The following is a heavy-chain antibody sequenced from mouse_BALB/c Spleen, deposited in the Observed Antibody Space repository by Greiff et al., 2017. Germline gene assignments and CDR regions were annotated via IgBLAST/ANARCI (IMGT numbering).Heavy chain of an antibody. CDR3: TMITTSRYFDV. J-gene: IGHJ1*01. D-gene: IGHD2-4*01. CDR2: ISSGGSYT. CDR1: GFTFSSYG. Sequence: EVMLVESGGDLVKPGGSLKLSCAASGFTFSSYGMSWVRQTPDKRLEWVATISSGGSYTYYPDSVKGRFTISRDNAKNTLYLQMSSLKSEDTAMYYCTMITTSRYFDVWGAGTTVTVSS. V-gene: IGHV5-6*01.